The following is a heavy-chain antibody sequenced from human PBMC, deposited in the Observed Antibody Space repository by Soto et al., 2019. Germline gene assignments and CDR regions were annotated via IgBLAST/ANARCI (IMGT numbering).Heavy chain of an antibody. D-gene: IGHD4-17*01. CDR1: GFSLSTSGVG. Sequence: SGPTLVNPTQTLTLTCTFSGFSLSTSGVGVGWIRQPPGKALEWLALIYWGDDKRYSPSLKSRLTITKDTSKNQVVLTMTNMDPVDTATYYCAHTLAPEMTTVSIFDAFDIWGQGTMVTVSS. CDR2: IYWGDDK. J-gene: IGHJ3*02. V-gene: IGHV2-5*02. CDR3: AHTLAPEMTTVSIFDAFDI.